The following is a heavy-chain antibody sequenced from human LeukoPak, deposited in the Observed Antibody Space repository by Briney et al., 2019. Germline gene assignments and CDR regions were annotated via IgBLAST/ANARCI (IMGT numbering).Heavy chain of an antibody. CDR2: IYYSGST. J-gene: IGHJ3*02. V-gene: IGHV4-31*03. CDR1: GGSISSGGYY. D-gene: IGHD3-3*02. CDR3: ARDRHFTAGGAFDI. Sequence: SETLSLTCTVSGGSISSGGYYWSWIRQHPGKGLEWIGYIYYSGSTYYNPSLKSRVTISVDTSKNQFSLKLSSVTAADTAVYHCARDRHFTAGGAFDIWGQGTMVTVSS.